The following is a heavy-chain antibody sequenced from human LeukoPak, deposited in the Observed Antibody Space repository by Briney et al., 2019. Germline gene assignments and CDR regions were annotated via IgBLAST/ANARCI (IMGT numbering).Heavy chain of an antibody. Sequence: PGGSLRLSCAASGFTFSSYEMNWVRQAPGKGLEWVSYINSSGSTIYYADSVKGRFTISRDNAKNSLYLQMNSLRAEDTAVYYCARVWLLVYPDYYYYYMDVWGKGTTVTVSS. D-gene: IGHD5-12*01. CDR2: INSSGSTI. CDR3: ARVWLLVYPDYYYYYMDV. V-gene: IGHV3-48*03. CDR1: GFTFSSYE. J-gene: IGHJ6*03.